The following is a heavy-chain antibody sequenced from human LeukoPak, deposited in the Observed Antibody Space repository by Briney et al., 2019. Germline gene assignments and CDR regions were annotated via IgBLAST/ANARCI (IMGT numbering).Heavy chain of an antibody. CDR1: GYTFTGYY. Sequence: GSSVKVSCKASGYTFTGYYMHWVRQAPGQGLEWMGRINPNSGGTNYAQKFQGRVTMTRDTSISTAYMELSRLRSDDTAVYYCARDLYSGSYFYYFDYWGQGTLVTVSS. V-gene: IGHV1-2*06. J-gene: IGHJ4*02. CDR2: INPNSGGT. D-gene: IGHD1-26*01. CDR3: ARDLYSGSYFYYFDY.